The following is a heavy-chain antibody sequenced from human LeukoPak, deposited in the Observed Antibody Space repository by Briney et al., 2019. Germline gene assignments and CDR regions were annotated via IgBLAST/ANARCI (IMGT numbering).Heavy chain of an antibody. CDR1: GYSFTSYW. V-gene: IGHV5-10-1*01. J-gene: IGHJ4*02. CDR2: IDPSDSYT. CDR3: ARARGDHYSFDY. D-gene: IGHD3-10*01. Sequence: GESLPLSCKGYGYSFTSYWIIWVRQMPGKGLEWMGRIDPSDSYTNYSPSLQGDVTISADKSISAAYLQWSNLKASDTAMYYCARARGDHYSFDYWGQGALVTVSS.